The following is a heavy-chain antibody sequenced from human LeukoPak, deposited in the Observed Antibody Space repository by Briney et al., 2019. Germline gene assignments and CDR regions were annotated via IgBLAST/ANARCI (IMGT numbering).Heavy chain of an antibody. Sequence: GASVKVSCKASGYTFTSYDINWVRQATGQGLEWMGWMNPNSGNTGYAQKFQGRVTITADKSTSTAYMELSSLRSEDTAVYYCARGRSVGYYYDSSGHGFDYWGQGTLVTVSS. CDR3: ARGRSVGYYYDSSGHGFDY. CDR2: MNPNSGNT. CDR1: GYTFTSYD. V-gene: IGHV1-8*01. J-gene: IGHJ4*02. D-gene: IGHD3-22*01.